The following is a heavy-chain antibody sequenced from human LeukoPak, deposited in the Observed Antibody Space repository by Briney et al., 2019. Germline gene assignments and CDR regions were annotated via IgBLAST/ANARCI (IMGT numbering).Heavy chain of an antibody. CDR3: ARGRYISGWYPLDY. CDR2: INHSGST. D-gene: IGHD6-19*01. V-gene: IGHV4-34*01. J-gene: IGHJ4*02. Sequence: SETLSLTCAVYGGSFSGYYWSWIRQPPGKGLEWIGEINHSGSTNYNPSLKSRVTISVDTSKNQFSLKLSSVTAADTAVYYCARGRYISGWYPLDYWGQGSLVTVSS. CDR1: GGSFSGYY.